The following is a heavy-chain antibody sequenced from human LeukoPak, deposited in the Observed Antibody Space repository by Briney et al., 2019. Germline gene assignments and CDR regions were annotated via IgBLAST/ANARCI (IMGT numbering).Heavy chain of an antibody. J-gene: IGHJ4*02. CDR3: TTGGYYDSSGYVLFDY. D-gene: IGHD3-22*01. V-gene: IGHV3-15*01. CDR2: VKSKSDGETT. Sequence: GGSLRLSCAASGFTFSNPWLSWVRQAPGKGLEWVGRVKSKSDGETTNYAAPVKGRFTISRDDSKNTLYLQMNSLKTEDTAVYYCTTGGYYDSSGYVLFDYWGQGTLVTVSS. CDR1: GFTFSNPW.